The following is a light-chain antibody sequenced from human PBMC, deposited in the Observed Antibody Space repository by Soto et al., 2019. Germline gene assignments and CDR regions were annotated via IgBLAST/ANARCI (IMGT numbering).Light chain of an antibody. Sequence: EIVMTQSPATLSVSPGERATLSCRASQSVSSNLAWYQQKPGQAPRLLIYGASTRATGIPARFSGSGSGTDFTLTISRLEPEDFAVYYCQQYGSSTVTVGQGTKVDIK. J-gene: IGKJ1*01. CDR3: QQYGSSTVT. V-gene: IGKV3-15*01. CDR1: QSVSSN. CDR2: GAS.